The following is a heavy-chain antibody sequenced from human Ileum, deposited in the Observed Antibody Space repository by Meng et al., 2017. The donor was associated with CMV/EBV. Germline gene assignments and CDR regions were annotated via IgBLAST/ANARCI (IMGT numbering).Heavy chain of an antibody. D-gene: IGHD3-16*01. CDR1: NASVNSREFY. Sequence: SETLSLTCTVSNASVNSREFYWSWVRQPPGGGLEWIAYVDYTGGANYNSSLESRVVISVDIPKNQISLELHAVTAADTAVYFCARDSLPGGSNFWGQGTLVTVSS. J-gene: IGHJ4*02. CDR2: VDYTGGA. V-gene: IGHV4-61*08. CDR3: ARDSLPGGSNF.